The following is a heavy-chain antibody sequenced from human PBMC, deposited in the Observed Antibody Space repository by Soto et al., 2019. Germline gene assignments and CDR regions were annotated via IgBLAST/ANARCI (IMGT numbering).Heavy chain of an antibody. CDR2: ISYDGSKK. D-gene: IGHD3-22*01. Sequence: PGGSLRLSCAASGFTFGSYGMHWVRKAPGKGLEWVAGISYDGSKKYYGESVKGRFTISSDNSKNTLYLQMNSLRVEDTAVYYCAKAIENYSTGYYKPFYYFGVDVRGHGNTVTVSS. V-gene: IGHV3-30*18. J-gene: IGHJ6*02. CDR1: GFTFGSYG. CDR3: AKAIENYSTGYYKPFYYFGVDV.